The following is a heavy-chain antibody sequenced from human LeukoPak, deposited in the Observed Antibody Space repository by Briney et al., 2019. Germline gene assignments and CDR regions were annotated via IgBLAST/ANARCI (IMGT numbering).Heavy chain of an antibody. CDR3: ARAKGNYYDSKLAY. D-gene: IGHD3-22*01. J-gene: IGHJ4*02. V-gene: IGHV1-2*02. CDR1: GYTFTGYY. CDR2: INPNSGGT. Sequence: EASVKVSCKASGYTFTGYYMHWVRQAPGQGLEWMGWINPNSGGTNYAQKFQGRVTMTRDTSISTAYMELNRLISDDTAVYYCARAKGNYYDSKLAYWGQGTLVTVSS.